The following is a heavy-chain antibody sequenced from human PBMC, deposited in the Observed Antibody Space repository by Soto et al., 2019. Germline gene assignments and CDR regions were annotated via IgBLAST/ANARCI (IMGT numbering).Heavy chain of an antibody. CDR2: ISAYNGNT. V-gene: IGHV1-18*01. CDR3: ANLGYCSGTSCLSNWFAP. D-gene: IGHD2-2*01. J-gene: IGHJ5*02. CDR1: GYTFTSYG. Sequence: QVQLVQSGAEVKKPGASVKVSCKASGYTFTSYGISWVRQAPGQGLEWMGWISAYNGNTNYAQKLQGRVTMTTDTSTSTAYMEQRSRRSDDTAVYYCANLGYCSGTSCLSNWFAPWGQGTLATVSS.